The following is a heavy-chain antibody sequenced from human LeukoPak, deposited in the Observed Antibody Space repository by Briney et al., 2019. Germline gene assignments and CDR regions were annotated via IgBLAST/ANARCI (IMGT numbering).Heavy chain of an antibody. D-gene: IGHD5-18*01. CDR2: IKQDGSDK. V-gene: IGHV3-7*01. J-gene: IGHJ4*02. Sequence: GGSLRLSCAPSGFTFSDYWMTWVRQAPGKGLEWVANIKQDGSDKHYVDSVKGRFIISRDNAKNSLYLQMNSLRAEDTAVYYCARAGYTYITLYYWGQGTLVTVSS. CDR3: ARAGYTYITLYY. CDR1: GFTFSDYW.